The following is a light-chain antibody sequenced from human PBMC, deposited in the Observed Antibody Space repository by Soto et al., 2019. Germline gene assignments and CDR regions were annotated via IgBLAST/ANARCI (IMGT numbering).Light chain of an antibody. J-gene: IGKJ1*01. Sequence: ENVLTQSPGTLSLSPGERATLSCRASQSVSSSYLAWYQQKPGQAPRLLIYDASSRATGIPERFSGSGSGTDFSLTISRLEPEDFAVYFCQQYGSSPRTFGQGTKVEIK. V-gene: IGKV3-20*01. CDR2: DAS. CDR3: QQYGSSPRT. CDR1: QSVSSSY.